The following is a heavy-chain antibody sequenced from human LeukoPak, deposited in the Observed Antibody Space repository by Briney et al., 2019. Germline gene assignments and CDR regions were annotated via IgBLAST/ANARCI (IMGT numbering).Heavy chain of an antibody. Sequence: SETLSLTCTVSGGSISSYYWSWIRQPPGKGLEGIGYIYYSGSTNYNPSLKSRVTISVDTSKNQFSLKLSSVTAADTAVYYCARQRDYGDYVSYYYYGMDVWGQGTTVTVSS. D-gene: IGHD4-17*01. J-gene: IGHJ6*02. V-gene: IGHV4-59*08. CDR2: IYYSGST. CDR3: ARQRDYGDYVSYYYYGMDV. CDR1: GGSISSYY.